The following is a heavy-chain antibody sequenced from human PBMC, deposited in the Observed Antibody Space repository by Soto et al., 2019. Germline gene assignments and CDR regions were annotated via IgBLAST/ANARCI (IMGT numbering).Heavy chain of an antibody. Sequence: PGGSVRLSCAASGFTFSRYIMHWVRQAPGQGLEWIATISSTSTNIYYADSVKGRITISRDNPKNSLYLQMDSLRREDTAGYYWASGIASASLVLLECCGKGAMVTVSS. CDR3: ASGIASASLVLLEC. CDR1: GFTFSRYI. CDR2: ISSTSTNI. J-gene: IGHJ6*03. D-gene: IGHD1-26*01. V-gene: IGHV3-21*01.